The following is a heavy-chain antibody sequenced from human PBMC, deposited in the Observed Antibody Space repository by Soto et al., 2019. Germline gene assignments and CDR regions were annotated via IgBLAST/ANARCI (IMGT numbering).Heavy chain of an antibody. V-gene: IGHV2-26*01. D-gene: IGHD1-1*01. CDR2: IFSNDEK. CDR1: GFSLSNARMG. J-gene: IGHJ4*02. CDR3: ARILIRGTAEPLDY. Sequence: QVTLKESGPVLVKPTETLTLTCTVSGFSLSNARMGVSWIRQPPWKALEWLAHIFSNDEKSYSTSLKSRLTISKDTSKSQVVLTMTNMDPVDTATYFCARILIRGTAEPLDYWGQGTLVTVSS.